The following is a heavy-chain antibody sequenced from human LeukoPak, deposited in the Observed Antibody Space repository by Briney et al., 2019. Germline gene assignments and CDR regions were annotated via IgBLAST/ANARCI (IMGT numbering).Heavy chain of an antibody. D-gene: IGHD6-13*01. CDR2: IWYDGSNK. Sequence: GGSLRPSCAASGFTFSSYGMHWVRQAPGKGLEWVAVIWYDGSNKYYADSVKGRFTISRDNSKNTLYLQMNSLRAEDTAVYYCAREYSSSWYWEYYFDYWGQGTLVTVSS. CDR1: GFTFSSYG. CDR3: AREYSSSWYWEYYFDY. V-gene: IGHV3-33*01. J-gene: IGHJ4*02.